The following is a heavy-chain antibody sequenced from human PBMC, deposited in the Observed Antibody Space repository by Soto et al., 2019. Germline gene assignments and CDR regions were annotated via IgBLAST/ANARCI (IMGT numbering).Heavy chain of an antibody. J-gene: IGHJ4*02. CDR1: GFSLSTTGVG. D-gene: IGHD3-10*01. Sequence: QITLKESGPTLVRPTQTLTLTCTFSGFSLSTTGVGVGWIRQPPGKALEWLALIYWDDDKRYSPSLKRRLTFTKDTSKNEVILTMTNMDPVDTATYYCAQRLLDYGLGRERANYFDSWGQGTLVTVSS. CDR2: IYWDDDK. V-gene: IGHV2-5*02. CDR3: AQRLLDYGLGRERANYFDS.